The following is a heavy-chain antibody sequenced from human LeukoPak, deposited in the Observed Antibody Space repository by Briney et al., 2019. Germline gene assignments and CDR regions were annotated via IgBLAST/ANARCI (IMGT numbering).Heavy chain of an antibody. V-gene: IGHV3-15*01. CDR1: GFTVSDAW. J-gene: IGHJ5*02. Sequence: GGSLRLSCAASGFTVSDAWMHWVRQAPGGGLEWVGRIKSKFDGETTDYAAPVKGRFIISRDESESALYLQMSSLRTDDTGVYCCAAREAWGQGTLVTVSS. CDR3: AAREA. CDR2: IKSKFDGETT.